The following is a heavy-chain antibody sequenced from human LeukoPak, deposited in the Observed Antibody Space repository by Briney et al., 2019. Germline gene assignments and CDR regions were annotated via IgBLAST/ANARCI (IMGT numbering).Heavy chain of an antibody. Sequence: GGSLRLSCAASGFTFSRYGMSWVRQAPGKGLEWVSAISGGGGSTYYADSVKGQFTISRDNSKNTLFLQMNSLRAEDTALYYCARDLSYDSSGYYGWGQGTLVTVSS. V-gene: IGHV3-23*01. CDR1: GFTFSRYG. J-gene: IGHJ4*02. CDR2: ISGGGGST. D-gene: IGHD3-22*01. CDR3: ARDLSYDSSGYYG.